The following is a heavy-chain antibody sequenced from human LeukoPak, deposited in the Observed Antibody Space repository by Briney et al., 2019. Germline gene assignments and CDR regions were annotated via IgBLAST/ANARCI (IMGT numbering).Heavy chain of an antibody. D-gene: IGHD2-2*01. CDR2: ISSSGSTI. J-gene: IGHJ1*01. CDR1: GFTFSDYY. CDR3: ARAVQAARLLGYFQH. Sequence: PGGSLRLSCAASGFTFSDYYMSWVRQAPGKGLEWVSYISSSGSTIYYADSVKGRFTISRDNAKNSLYLQMNSLRAEDTAVYYCARAVQAARLLGYFQHWAQGTLVTVSS. V-gene: IGHV3-11*01.